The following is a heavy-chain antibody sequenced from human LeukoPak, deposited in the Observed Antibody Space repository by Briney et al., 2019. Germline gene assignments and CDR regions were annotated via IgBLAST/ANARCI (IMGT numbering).Heavy chain of an antibody. CDR1: GGTFSSYA. V-gene: IGHV1-69*05. CDR3: ARDRAPYYYDSSGYYSDLDY. CDR2: IIPIFGTA. Sequence: SVKVSCKASGGTFSSYAISWVRQAPGQGLEWMGWIIPIFGTANYAQKFQGRVTITTDESTSTAYMELSSLRSEDTAVYYCARDRAPYYYDSSGYYSDLDYWGQGTLVTVSS. D-gene: IGHD3-22*01. J-gene: IGHJ4*02.